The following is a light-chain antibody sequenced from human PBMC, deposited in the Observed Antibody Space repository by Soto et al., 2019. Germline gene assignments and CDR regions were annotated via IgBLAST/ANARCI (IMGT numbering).Light chain of an antibody. CDR1: SSNIGAGYD. V-gene: IGLV1-40*01. CDR2: GNS. J-gene: IGLJ2*01. Sequence: QSVLTQPPSVSGATGQRVTISCTGSSSNIGAGYDVHWYQQLPGTAPKHLMYGNSNRPSGVPDRFSGSKSGTSASLAITGLQAEDEADYYCQSYDSSLSAVVFGGGTKVTVL. CDR3: QSYDSSLSAVV.